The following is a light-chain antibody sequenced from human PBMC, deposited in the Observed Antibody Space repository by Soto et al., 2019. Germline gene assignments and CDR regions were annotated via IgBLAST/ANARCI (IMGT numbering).Light chain of an antibody. Sequence: TQAPAALSESPGERATLSCRASHRVNTYLAWYQQRPGQAPRLLIYDTSTRATGIPARFSRSGSGTDFTLTINNLEPDEFAVYVCQHRYHWPPTFGLVTTVDIK. CDR3: QHRYHWPPT. J-gene: IGKJ1*01. CDR2: DTS. V-gene: IGKV3-11*01. CDR1: HRVNTY.